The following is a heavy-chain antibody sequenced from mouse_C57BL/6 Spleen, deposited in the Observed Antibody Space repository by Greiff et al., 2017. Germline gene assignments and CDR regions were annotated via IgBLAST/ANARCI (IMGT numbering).Heavy chain of an antibody. J-gene: IGHJ3*01. CDR1: GFTFSDYG. Sequence: DVKLVESGGGLVKPGGSLKLSCAASGFTFSDYGMHWVRQAPEKGLEWVAYISSGSSTIYYADTVKGRFTISRDNAKNTLFLQMTSLRSEDTAMYYCAREDWDDYDVGRGFAYWGQGTLVTVSA. CDR2: ISSGSSTI. D-gene: IGHD2-4*01. CDR3: AREDWDDYDVGRGFAY. V-gene: IGHV5-17*01.